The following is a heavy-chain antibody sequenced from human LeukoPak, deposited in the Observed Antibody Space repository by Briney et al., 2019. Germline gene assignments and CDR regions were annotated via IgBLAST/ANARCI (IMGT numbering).Heavy chain of an antibody. CDR3: ARGWDVEMATIGDAFDI. D-gene: IGHD5-24*01. CDR2: IIPIFGTA. J-gene: IGHJ3*02. CDR1: GGTFISYA. V-gene: IGHV1-69*05. Sequence: SVKVSCKASGGTFISYAISWVRQAPGQGLEWMGGIIPIFGTANYAQKFQGRVTITTDESTSTAYMELSSLRSEDTAVYYCARGWDVEMATIGDAFDIWGQGTMVTVSS.